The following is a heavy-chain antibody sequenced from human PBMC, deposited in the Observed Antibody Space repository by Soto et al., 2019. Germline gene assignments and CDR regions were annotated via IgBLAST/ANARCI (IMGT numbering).Heavy chain of an antibody. D-gene: IGHD3-10*01. CDR1: GFTFSSYA. V-gene: IGHV3-23*01. CDR2: ISGSGGST. CDR3: AKFSVLLWFGDPSQAHYFDY. Sequence: PGGSLRLSCAASGFTFSSYAMSWVRQAPGKGLEWVSAISGSGGSTYYADSVKGRFTISRDNSKNTLYLQMNSLRAEDTAVYYCAKFSVLLWFGDPSQAHYFDYWGQGTLVTVSS. J-gene: IGHJ4*02.